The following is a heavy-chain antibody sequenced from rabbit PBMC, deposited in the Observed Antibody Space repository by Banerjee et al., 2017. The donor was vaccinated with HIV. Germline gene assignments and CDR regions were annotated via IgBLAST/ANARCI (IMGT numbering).Heavy chain of an antibody. V-gene: IGHV1S40*01. D-gene: IGHD7-1*01. CDR3: AREVVTYVYAGYVGYFNL. J-gene: IGHJ4*01. CDR1: GFSFSSSYY. CDR2: IYAGSSGST. Sequence: QSLEESGGDLVKPGASLTLTCTASGFSFSSSYYMCWVRQAPGKGLEWIACIYAGSSGSTYYASWAKGRFTISKTSSTTVTLQMTSLTAADTATYFCAREVVTYVYAGYVGYFNLWGPGTLVTVS.